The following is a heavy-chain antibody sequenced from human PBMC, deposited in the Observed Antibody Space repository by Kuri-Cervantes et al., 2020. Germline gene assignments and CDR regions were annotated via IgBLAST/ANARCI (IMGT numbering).Heavy chain of an antibody. CDR1: GYSISSGYY. V-gene: IGHV4-38-2*02. Sequence: GSLRLCCTVSGYSISSGYYWGWIRQPPGKGLEWIGSIYHSGSTYYNPSLKSRVTISVDTSKNQFSLKLSSVTAADTAVYYCARARWLVQDAFDIWGQGTMVTVSS. J-gene: IGHJ3*02. CDR2: IYHSGST. CDR3: ARARWLVQDAFDI. D-gene: IGHD6-19*01.